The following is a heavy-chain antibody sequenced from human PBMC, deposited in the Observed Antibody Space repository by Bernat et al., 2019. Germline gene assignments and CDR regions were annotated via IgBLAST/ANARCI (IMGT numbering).Heavy chain of an antibody. D-gene: IGHD6-6*01. CDR2: ISYDGSNK. CDR3: ANARGSSLSHYYYYGMDV. V-gene: IGHV3-30*18. J-gene: IGHJ6*02. CDR1: GFTFSSYG. Sequence: QVQLVESGGGVVQPGRSLRLSCAASGFTFSSYGMHWVRQAPGKGLEWVAVISYDGSNKYYADSVKGRFTISRDNSKNTLYLQMNSLRAEDTAVYYCANARGSSLSHYYYYGMDVWGQGTTVTVSS.